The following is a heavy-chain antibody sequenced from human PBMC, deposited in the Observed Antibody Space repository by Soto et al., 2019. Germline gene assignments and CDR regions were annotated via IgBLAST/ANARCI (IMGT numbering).Heavy chain of an antibody. CDR3: ARGLTYCSSTTCAETRFDP. V-gene: IGHV4-34*01. D-gene: IGHD2-2*01. Sequence: PSETLSLTCAVYAGSFSDNYWSWIRQPPGKGLEWIGEINQSGGTHYNPSLKSRVTISVDTSKNQFSLKLSSVIAADTAVYYCARGLTYCSSTTCAETRFDPWGQGTLVTVSS. CDR2: INQSGGT. J-gene: IGHJ5*02. CDR1: AGSFSDNY.